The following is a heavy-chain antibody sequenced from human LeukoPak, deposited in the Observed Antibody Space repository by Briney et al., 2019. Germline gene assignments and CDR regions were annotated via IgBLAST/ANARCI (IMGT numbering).Heavy chain of an antibody. J-gene: IGHJ4*02. CDR1: GFTVSSTY. CDR3: ASISDLLYYFHS. CDR2: IYTGGNT. V-gene: IGHV3-66*01. Sequence: GGPLRLSCAASGFTVSSTYMSWVRQSPGKGLEWVSLIYTGGNTYYPDSVKGRFTLSRDNSKNTIYLQLNTLRVEDTAMYYCASISDLLYYFHSWGQGTLVTVSS.